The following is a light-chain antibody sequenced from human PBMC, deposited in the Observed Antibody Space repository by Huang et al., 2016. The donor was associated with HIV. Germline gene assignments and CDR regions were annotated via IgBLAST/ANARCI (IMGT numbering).Light chain of an antibody. CDR2: DAS. V-gene: IGKV3-11*01. CDR3: QQRSNWPQT. J-gene: IGKJ1*01. Sequence: ELVLTQSPATLSLSPGERDTLSCRANQSIENSLSCYPQKPGPSPRLLIYDASHRATGSPARFSGSGSGTDFTLTISSLEPEDFAVYYCQQRSNWPQTFGQGTKVEIK. CDR1: QSIENS.